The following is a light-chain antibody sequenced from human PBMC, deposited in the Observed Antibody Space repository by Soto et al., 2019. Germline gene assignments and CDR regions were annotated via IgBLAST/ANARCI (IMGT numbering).Light chain of an antibody. CDR2: DAS. J-gene: IGKJ5*01. CDR1: QSVSNY. V-gene: IGKV3-11*01. Sequence: EIVLTQSPATLSLSPGERATLSCRASQSVSNYLDWFQQKPGQAPRLLIYDASNRATGIPARFSGSGSGTDFTLTISSLEPEDFALYDCQQRSNWPPIPFGQGTRLENK. CDR3: QQRSNWPPIP.